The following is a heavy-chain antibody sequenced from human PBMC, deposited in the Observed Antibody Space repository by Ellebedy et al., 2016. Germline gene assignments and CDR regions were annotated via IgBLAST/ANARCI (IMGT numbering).Heavy chain of an antibody. J-gene: IGHJ3*02. CDR1: GYSISSDYY. V-gene: IGHV4-38-2*01. Sequence: SETLSLXCAVSGYSISSDYYWGWIRQPPGKGLEWVASMSVRYGNTYYSSSLKSRVTVSVDRSKNNLSLKVNSVTAADTAVYYCARGLIVVVPAATGDAFDIWGQGTMVTVSS. D-gene: IGHD2-2*01. CDR2: MSVRYGNT. CDR3: ARGLIVVVPAATGDAFDI.